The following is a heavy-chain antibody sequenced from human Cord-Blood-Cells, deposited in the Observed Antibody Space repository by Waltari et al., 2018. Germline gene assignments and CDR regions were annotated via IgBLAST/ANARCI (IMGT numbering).Heavy chain of an antibody. J-gene: IGHJ4*02. CDR3: ARVAVQLSHFDY. D-gene: IGHD5-18*01. CDR1: GYSISSGYY. Sequence: QVQLQESGPGLVKPSETLSLTCTVSGYSISSGYYWGLLRQPPGKGLEWIGSIYHSGSTYYNPSLKSRVTISVDTSKNQFSLKLSSVTAADTAVYYCARVAVQLSHFDYWGQGTLVTVSS. CDR2: IYHSGST. V-gene: IGHV4-38-2*02.